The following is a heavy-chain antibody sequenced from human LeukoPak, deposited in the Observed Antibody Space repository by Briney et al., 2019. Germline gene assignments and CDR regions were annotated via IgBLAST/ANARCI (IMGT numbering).Heavy chain of an antibody. CDR1: GYSFTSYW. J-gene: IGHJ4*02. V-gene: IGHV5-51*01. D-gene: IGHD5-18*01. CDR3: ARQTAMGRSGDY. CDR2: IDPSDSET. Sequence: GEPLKISCKASGYSFTSYWIGWVRQMPGKGLEGMGIIDPSDSETRYTPSFQGQVTISVDKSLTTADLQWNSLKASDTAMYYCARQTAMGRSGDYWGQGTLVTVSS.